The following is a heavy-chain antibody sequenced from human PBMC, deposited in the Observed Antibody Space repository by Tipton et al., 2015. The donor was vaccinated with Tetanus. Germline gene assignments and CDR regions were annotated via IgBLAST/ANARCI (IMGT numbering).Heavy chain of an antibody. J-gene: IGHJ4*02. Sequence: QLVQSGAEVKKPGESLKISCKGSGYIFNNYWIGWVRQKPGKGLEWMGIIYPGDSDTRYSPSFQGQVTISVDKPINTAYLQWSSLKASDTSMFYCARAHCTDGVCNFDFWGQGALVTVAS. CDR2: IYPGDSDT. V-gene: IGHV5-51*01. CDR1: GYIFNNYW. CDR3: ARAHCTDGVCNFDF. D-gene: IGHD2-8*01.